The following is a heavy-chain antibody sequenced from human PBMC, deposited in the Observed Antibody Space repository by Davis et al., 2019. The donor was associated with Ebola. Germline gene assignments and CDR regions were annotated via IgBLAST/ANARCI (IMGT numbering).Heavy chain of an antibody. Sequence: PGGSLRPSCSASGFTFSTYAMHWVRQAPGKGLEYVSAISSNGDNTYYADSVKGRFTISIDNSKNTLYLQMSSLRSEDTAVYYCARAPWEWLVPDYWGQGTLVTVSS. CDR1: GFTFSTYA. J-gene: IGHJ4*02. CDR3: ARAPWEWLVPDY. D-gene: IGHD6-19*01. CDR2: ISSNGDNT. V-gene: IGHV3-64*04.